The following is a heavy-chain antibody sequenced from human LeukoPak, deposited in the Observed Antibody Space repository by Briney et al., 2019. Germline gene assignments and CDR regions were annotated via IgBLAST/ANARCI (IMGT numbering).Heavy chain of an antibody. CDR2: IIPIFGTA. V-gene: IGHV1-69*05. CDR1: GGTFSSYA. J-gene: IGHJ4*02. CDR3: ARDRGRWLQFVLGY. Sequence: GASVKVSCKASGGTFSSYAISRVRQAPGQGLEWMGGIIPIFGTANYAQKFQGRVTITTDESTSTAYMELSSLRSEDTAVYYCARDRGRWLQFVLGYWGQGTLVTVSS. D-gene: IGHD5-24*01.